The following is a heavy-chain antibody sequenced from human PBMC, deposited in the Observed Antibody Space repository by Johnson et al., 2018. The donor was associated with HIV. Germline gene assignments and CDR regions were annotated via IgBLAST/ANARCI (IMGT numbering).Heavy chain of an antibody. CDR1: GFTFSSYA. Sequence: QMQLVESGGGVVQPGRSLRLSCAASGFTFSSYAMHWVRQAPGKGLEWVAVISYDGSNKYYAGSVKGRFTISRDNSKNTLYLQMNSLRAEDTAVYYCAREEGVGDDYGGKSAFDIWGQGTMVTVSS. CDR3: AREEGVGDDYGGKSAFDI. D-gene: IGHD4-23*01. V-gene: IGHV3-30-3*01. CDR2: ISYDGSNK. J-gene: IGHJ3*02.